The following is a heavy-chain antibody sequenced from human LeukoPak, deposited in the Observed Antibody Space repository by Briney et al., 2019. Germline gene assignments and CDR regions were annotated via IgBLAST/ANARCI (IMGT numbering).Heavy chain of an antibody. V-gene: IGHV4-39*07. Sequence: SETLSLTCTVSGGSISSSSYYWGWIRQLPGKGLEWIGSIYYSGTTHYNPSLESRVTISVDTSKNQFSLKLASVTAADTAVYYCAKGAGGFSYYNWFDPWGQGTLVTVSS. D-gene: IGHD5-18*01. J-gene: IGHJ5*02. CDR3: AKGAGGFSYYNWFDP. CDR2: IYYSGTT. CDR1: GGSISSSSYY.